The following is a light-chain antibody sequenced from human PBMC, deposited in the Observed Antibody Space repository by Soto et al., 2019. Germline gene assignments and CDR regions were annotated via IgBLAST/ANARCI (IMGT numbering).Light chain of an antibody. CDR1: SSNIGAGSD. V-gene: IGLV1-40*01. Sequence: QSVLTQPPSVSGAPGQRVTISCTGISSNIGAGSDVHWYQQLPRTAPKLLIFTNVNRPSGVPDRFSGSKSGTSATLGITGLQTGDEADYYCGTWDSSLSAFYVFGTGTKISVL. CDR2: TNV. CDR3: GTWDSSLSAFYV. J-gene: IGLJ1*01.